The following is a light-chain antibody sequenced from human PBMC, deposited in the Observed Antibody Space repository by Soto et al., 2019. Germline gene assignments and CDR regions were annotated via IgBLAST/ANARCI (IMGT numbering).Light chain of an antibody. Sequence: DIRLTQSPPSLSASVGDRVNISCRASQSISTYLMWYQQKPGKAPNLLIYGASGLQNGVPSRFTGSGSGTEFSLTISGLQPEDSGTYYCQQSSITPRSFGQGTKVDIK. J-gene: IGKJ1*01. CDR2: GAS. CDR1: QSISTY. CDR3: QQSSITPRS. V-gene: IGKV1-39*01.